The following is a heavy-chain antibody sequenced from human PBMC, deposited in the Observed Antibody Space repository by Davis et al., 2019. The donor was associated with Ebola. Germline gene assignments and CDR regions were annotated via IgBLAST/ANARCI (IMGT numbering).Heavy chain of an antibody. CDR2: IYYSGST. CDR3: ARVRFDYTLSLDY. CDR1: GGSISSGGYY. D-gene: IGHD4-11*01. J-gene: IGHJ4*02. V-gene: IGHV4-61*08. Sequence: SETLSLTCTVSGGSISSGGYYWSWIRQHPGKGLEWIGYIYYSGSTNYNPSLKSRVTISVDTSKNQFSLKLSSVTAADTAVYYCARVRFDYTLSLDYWGQGTLVTVSS.